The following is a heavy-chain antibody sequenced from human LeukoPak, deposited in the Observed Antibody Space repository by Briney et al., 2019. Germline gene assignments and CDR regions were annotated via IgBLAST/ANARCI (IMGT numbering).Heavy chain of an antibody. J-gene: IGHJ6*03. D-gene: IGHD5-18*01. CDR3: ARTTEGGYSYGYFYYYYMDV. V-gene: IGHV4-61*01. CDR2: IYYSGST. Sequence: SETLSLICTVSYYSISNGYYWSWIRQPPGKGLEWIGYIYYSGSTNYKSSLKSRVTISVDTSKNQFSLKLSSVTAADTAVYYCARTTEGGYSYGYFYYYYMDVWGKGTTVTISS. CDR1: YYSISNGYY.